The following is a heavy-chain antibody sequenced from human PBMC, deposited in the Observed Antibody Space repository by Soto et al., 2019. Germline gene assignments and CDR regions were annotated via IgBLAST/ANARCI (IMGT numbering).Heavy chain of an antibody. CDR3: ATGPGGPDGPGDY. V-gene: IGHV1-3*01. CDR1: GYTFTSYA. D-gene: IGHD2-15*01. Sequence: QVQLVQSGAEVKKHGASVKVSCKASGYTFTSYAMHWVRTAPGQRLEWLGWINAGNGNTKYSQKFQGRVTITRDTSASTAYMELSSLRSEDTAVYYCATGPGGPDGPGDYWGQGTLVTVSS. J-gene: IGHJ4*02. CDR2: INAGNGNT.